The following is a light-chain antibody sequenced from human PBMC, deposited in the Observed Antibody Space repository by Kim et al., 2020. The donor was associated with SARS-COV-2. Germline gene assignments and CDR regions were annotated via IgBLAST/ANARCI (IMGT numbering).Light chain of an antibody. CDR2: QDS. CDR1: KLGDKY. CDR3: QAWDSSTAV. V-gene: IGLV3-1*01. Sequence: SYELTQPPSVSVSPGQTASITCSGDKLGDKYACWYQQKPGQSPVLVIYQDSKRPSGIPERFSGSNSGHTATLTISGTQAMDEADYYSQAWDSSTAVFGGG. J-gene: IGLJ2*01.